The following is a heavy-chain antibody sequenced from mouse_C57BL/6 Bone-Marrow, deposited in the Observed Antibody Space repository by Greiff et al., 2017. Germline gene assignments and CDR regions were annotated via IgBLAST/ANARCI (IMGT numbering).Heavy chain of an antibody. J-gene: IGHJ4*01. Sequence: QVQLQQSGAELVRPGTSVKMSCKASGYTFTNYCIGWAKQRPGHGLEWIGDIYPGGGYTNYNEKFKGKATLTADKSSSTAYMQFSSLTSEDSAIYYCARGGYGGYAMDYWGQGTSVTVSS. CDR3: ARGGYGGYAMDY. D-gene: IGHD1-2*01. V-gene: IGHV1-63*01. CDR2: IYPGGGYT. CDR1: GYTFTNYC.